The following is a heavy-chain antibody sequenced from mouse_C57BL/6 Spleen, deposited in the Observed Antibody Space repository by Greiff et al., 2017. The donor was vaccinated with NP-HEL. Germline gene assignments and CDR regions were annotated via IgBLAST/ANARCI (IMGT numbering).Heavy chain of an antibody. Sequence: VQLQQPGAELVKPGASVKMSCKASGYTFTSYWITWVKQRPGQGLEWIGDIYPGSGSTNYTEKFKSKATLTVDTSSSTAYMQLSSLTSEDSAVYYCARITTVVAGPYFDYWGQGTTLTVSS. V-gene: IGHV1-55*01. CDR1: GYTFTSYW. D-gene: IGHD1-1*01. CDR2: IYPGSGST. CDR3: ARITTVVAGPYFDY. J-gene: IGHJ2*01.